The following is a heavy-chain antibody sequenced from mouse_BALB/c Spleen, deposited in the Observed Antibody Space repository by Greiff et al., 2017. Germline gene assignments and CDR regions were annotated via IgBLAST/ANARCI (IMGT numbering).Heavy chain of an antibody. V-gene: IGHV2-2*02. J-gene: IGHJ1*01. D-gene: IGHD1-1*01. CDR2: IWSGGST. CDR3: ARKGGSSWYFDV. Sequence: VHLVESGPGLVQPSQSLSITCTVSGFSLTSYGVHWVRQSPGKGLEWLGVIWSGGSTDYNAAFISRLSISKDNSKSQVFFKMNSLQANDTAIYYCARKGGSSWYFDVWGAGTTVTVSS. CDR1: GFSLTSYG.